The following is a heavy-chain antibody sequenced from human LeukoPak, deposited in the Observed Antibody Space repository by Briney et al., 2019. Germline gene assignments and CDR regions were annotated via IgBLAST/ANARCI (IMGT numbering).Heavy chain of an antibody. CDR2: LSPGNGDT. V-gene: IGHV1-2*02. D-gene: IGHD5-18*01. Sequence: ASVKVSCKASGYSFTGYYLHWVRQAPGQGLEWMSWLSPGNGDTNYAQEFQGRVAMTRDTSISTAYMELTRLRSADTAVYYCARGTFGYTTFDFWGQGVLVTVSS. J-gene: IGHJ4*02. CDR1: GYSFTGYY. CDR3: ARGTFGYTTFDF.